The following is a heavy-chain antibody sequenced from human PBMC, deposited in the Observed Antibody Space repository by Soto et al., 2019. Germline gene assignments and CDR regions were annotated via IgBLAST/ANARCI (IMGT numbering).Heavy chain of an antibody. CDR2: IYYSGST. Sequence: QLQLQESGPGLVKPSETLSLTCTVSGGSISSSSYYWGWIRQPPRKGLEWIGSIYYSGSTYYNPSLKSRVTISVDTSKNQFSLKLSSVTAADTAVYYCARPSNKNWNYLSDYWGQGTLVTVSS. J-gene: IGHJ4*02. D-gene: IGHD1-7*01. V-gene: IGHV4-39*01. CDR1: GGSISSSSYY. CDR3: ARPSNKNWNYLSDY.